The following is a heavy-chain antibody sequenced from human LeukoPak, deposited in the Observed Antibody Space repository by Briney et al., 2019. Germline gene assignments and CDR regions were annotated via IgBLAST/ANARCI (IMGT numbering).Heavy chain of an antibody. CDR1: GYSFTSYG. V-gene: IGHV1-18*01. D-gene: IGHD3-22*01. CDR3: ARAYYDSSGYSAFDI. CDR2: ISAYNGNT. Sequence: ASVTVSCKASGYSFTSYGISWVRQAPGQGLEWMGWISAYNGNTNYAQKLQGRVTMTTDTSTSTVYMELRSLRSDDTALYYCARAYYDSSGYSAFDIWGQGTMVTVSS. J-gene: IGHJ3*02.